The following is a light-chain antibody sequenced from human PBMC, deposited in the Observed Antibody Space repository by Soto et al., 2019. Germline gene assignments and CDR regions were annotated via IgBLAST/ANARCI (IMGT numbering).Light chain of an antibody. CDR3: QQYNSYSGT. J-gene: IGKJ1*01. CDR1: QSLSSW. V-gene: IGKV1-5*01. CDR2: DAS. Sequence: DIQMTQSPSTLSASVGDRVTITCRASQSLSSWLAWYQQKPGKAPKLLIYDASSLESGVPTRFSGSGSGTEVTLTISNLQPNNVATYYNQQYNSYSGTIGQATNVEIK.